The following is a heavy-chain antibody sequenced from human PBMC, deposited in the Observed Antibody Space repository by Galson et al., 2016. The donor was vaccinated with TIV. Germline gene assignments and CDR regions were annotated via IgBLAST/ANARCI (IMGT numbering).Heavy chain of an antibody. J-gene: IGHJ3*01. V-gene: IGHV3-23*01. CDR2: LSLSGAYT. D-gene: IGHD1-26*01. Sequence: SLRLSCAASGFSFRNYVMSWVRLAPGKGLEWVSSLSLSGAYTYYADSVKGRFTISRDKSKYTLFLQLNSLRAEDTAIYFCAKVGKSGDYSWDAFDVWGQGTVVTVSS. CDR1: GFSFRNYV. CDR3: AKVGKSGDYSWDAFDV.